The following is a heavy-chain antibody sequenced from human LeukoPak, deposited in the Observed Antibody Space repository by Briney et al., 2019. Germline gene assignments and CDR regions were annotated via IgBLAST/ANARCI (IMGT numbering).Heavy chain of an antibody. CDR2: ISSSGSTI. Sequence: GGSLRLSCAASGFTFSDYYMSWIRQAPGKGLEWVSYISSSGSTIYYADSVKGRFTISRGNAKNSLYLQMNSLRAEDTAVYYCAREIHSSSWSIDYWGQGTLVTVSS. D-gene: IGHD6-13*01. CDR1: GFTFSDYY. V-gene: IGHV3-11*01. CDR3: AREIHSSSWSIDY. J-gene: IGHJ4*02.